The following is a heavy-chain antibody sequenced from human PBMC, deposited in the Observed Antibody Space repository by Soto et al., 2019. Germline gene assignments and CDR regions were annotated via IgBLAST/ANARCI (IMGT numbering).Heavy chain of an antibody. Sequence: QVQLQESGPGLVKPSETLSLTCTVSGGSITNHYWSWIRQPPGQGLEWIGYIYYSGSTNYNPSLKSRVTMSGDTSKHQFSLKLSSLTAADTAIYYGARANWFFDYWGQGTLVTVSS. V-gene: IGHV4-59*11. CDR2: IYYSGST. CDR3: ARANWFFDY. CDR1: GGSITNHY. D-gene: IGHD7-27*01. J-gene: IGHJ4*02.